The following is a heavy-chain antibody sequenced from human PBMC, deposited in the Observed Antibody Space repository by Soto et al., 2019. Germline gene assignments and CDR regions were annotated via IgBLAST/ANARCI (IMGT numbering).Heavy chain of an antibody. Sequence: GASVKVSCKASGYAFTSYDINWVRQATGQGLEWMGWMNPNSGNTGYAQKFQGRVTMTRNTSISTAYMELSSLRSEDTAVYYCARGMDSNWNTNPFNYWGQGTLVTVSS. J-gene: IGHJ4*02. CDR2: MNPNSGNT. CDR3: ARGMDSNWNTNPFNY. D-gene: IGHD1-20*01. CDR1: GYAFTSYD. V-gene: IGHV1-8*01.